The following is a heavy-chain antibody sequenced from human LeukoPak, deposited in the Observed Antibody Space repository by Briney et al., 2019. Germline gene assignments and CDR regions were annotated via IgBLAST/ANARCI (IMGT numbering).Heavy chain of an antibody. D-gene: IGHD2-2*01. V-gene: IGHV4-34*08. Sequence: GSLRLSCAASGFTFSSYWMSWIRQPPGKGLEWIGEINHSGSTNYNPSLKSRVTISVDTSKNQFSLKLSSVTAADTAVYYCATRYCSSTSCYAFDYWGQGTLVTVSS. CDR2: INHSGST. J-gene: IGHJ4*02. CDR3: ATRYCSSTSCYAFDY. CDR1: GFTFSSYW.